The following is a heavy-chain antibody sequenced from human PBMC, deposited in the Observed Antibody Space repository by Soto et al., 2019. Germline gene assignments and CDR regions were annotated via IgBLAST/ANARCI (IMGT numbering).Heavy chain of an antibody. CDR3: AKHLSAWLRMEDVDV. J-gene: IGHJ3*01. D-gene: IGHD5-12*01. CDR1: GGSISSYY. Sequence: QVQLQESGPGLVKPSETLSLTCTVSGGSISSYYWSWIRQPPGKGLEWIGYAYYGGNTNYNPTLKSRVRISADTSKSQFALKLTSVTVADTAVYYCAKHLSAWLRMEDVDVWGPGTMVTVSS. CDR2: AYYGGNT. V-gene: IGHV4-59*08.